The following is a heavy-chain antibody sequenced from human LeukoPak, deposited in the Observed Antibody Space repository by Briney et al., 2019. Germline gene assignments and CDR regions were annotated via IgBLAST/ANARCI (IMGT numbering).Heavy chain of an antibody. Sequence: GGSLRLSCAASGFTFSSSDMHWVRQAPGKGLEWVSAIGSGGDTYYEVSVKGRFTISRDNAKNSLYLQMNSLRPGDTAVYYCAGEGPTVGSKWDNIYFDLWGRGTLVTVSS. V-gene: IGHV3-13*01. J-gene: IGHJ2*01. CDR1: GFTFSSSD. CDR2: IGSGGDT. D-gene: IGHD1-26*01. CDR3: AGEGPTVGSKWDNIYFDL.